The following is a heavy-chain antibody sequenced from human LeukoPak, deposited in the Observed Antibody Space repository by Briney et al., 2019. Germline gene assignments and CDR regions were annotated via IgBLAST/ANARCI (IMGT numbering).Heavy chain of an antibody. CDR2: IRNKVNNYAT. J-gene: IGHJ4*02. CDR1: EFTFSGSA. Sequence: PGGSLRLSCAASEFTFSGSAMHWVRQASGKGLEWVGRIRNKVNNYATAYAASVKGRFTISRDDSKNTAYLQMNSLKTEDTAVYYCTRYGDYPFDYWGQGTLVTVSS. V-gene: IGHV3-73*01. D-gene: IGHD2-21*01. CDR3: TRYGDYPFDY.